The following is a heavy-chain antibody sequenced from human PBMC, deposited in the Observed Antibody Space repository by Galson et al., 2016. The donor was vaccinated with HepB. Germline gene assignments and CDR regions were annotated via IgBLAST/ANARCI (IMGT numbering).Heavy chain of an antibody. V-gene: IGHV3-49*03. CDR1: GFTFADYT. Sequence: SLRLSCATSGFTFADYTCSWFRQAPGKGLEWVALIRGTTSGQTPNYAASVEGRFTVSRDDSPGIAYLEMGSLKTEDTGVYYCTFVTIFRGAPRNFYYSGMDVWGRGTTVTVSS. D-gene: IGHD3-10*01. CDR3: TFVTIFRGAPRNFYYSGMDV. CDR2: IRGTTSGQTP. J-gene: IGHJ6*02.